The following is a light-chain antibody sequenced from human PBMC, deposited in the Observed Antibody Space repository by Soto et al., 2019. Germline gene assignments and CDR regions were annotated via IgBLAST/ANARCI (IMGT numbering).Light chain of an antibody. CDR3: SSYTSSSSSLV. V-gene: IGLV2-14*01. CDR1: SSDVGGYNY. Sequence: QSVLTQPASVSGSPGQSITISCTGTSSDVGGYNYVSWYQQHPGKVPKLLIYEVRNRPSGVSNRFSGSKSGNTASLTISGLQAEDETDYYCSSYTSSSSSLVFGGGTKLTVL. CDR2: EVR. J-gene: IGLJ3*02.